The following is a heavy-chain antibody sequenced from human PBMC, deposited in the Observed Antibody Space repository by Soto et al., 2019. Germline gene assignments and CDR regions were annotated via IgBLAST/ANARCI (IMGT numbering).Heavy chain of an antibody. CDR3: TRTSDQDS. CDR2: INPNNGNT. J-gene: IGHJ4*02. V-gene: IGHV1-8*01. CDR1: GYTFTSYD. Sequence: QVQLVQSGAEVKKPGASVKVSCKASGYTFTSYDINWVRQAAGQGLVWMGRINPNNGNTAYAQKFQGRVTMTRNTSISTAYVELNSLRSDDTAIYYCTRTSDQDSGAQGTLVTVSA. D-gene: IGHD1-26*01.